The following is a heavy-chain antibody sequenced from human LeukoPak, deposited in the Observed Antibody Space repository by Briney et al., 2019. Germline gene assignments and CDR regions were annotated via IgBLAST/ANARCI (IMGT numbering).Heavy chain of an antibody. J-gene: IGHJ4*02. CDR1: GGTFSSYA. V-gene: IGHV1-69*05. D-gene: IGHD5-12*01. CDR2: IIPIFGTA. Sequence: ASVKVSCKASGGTFSSYAISWVRQAPGQGREWMGRIIPIFGTANYAQKFQGRVTITTDESTSTAYMELSSLRSEDTAVYYCARSLVATMYYYFDYWGQGTLVTVSS. CDR3: ARSLVATMYYYFDY.